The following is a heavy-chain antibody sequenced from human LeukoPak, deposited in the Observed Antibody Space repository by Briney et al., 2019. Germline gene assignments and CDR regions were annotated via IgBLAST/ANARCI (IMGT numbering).Heavy chain of an antibody. CDR3: ARRAAPDY. CDR2: IYYSGST. V-gene: IGHV4-59*01. D-gene: IGHD6-13*01. Sequence: SETLSLTYTVSGASITSYEWSWIRQPPGKGLEWIGFIYYSGSTNYNPSLKSRVTISVDTSKNQFSLKLNSVTAADTAVYYCARRAAPDYWGQGTLVTVSS. CDR1: GASITSYE. J-gene: IGHJ4*02.